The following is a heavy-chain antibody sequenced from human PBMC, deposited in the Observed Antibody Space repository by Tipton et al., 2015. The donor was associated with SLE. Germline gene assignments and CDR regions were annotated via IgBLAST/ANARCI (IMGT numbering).Heavy chain of an antibody. CDR3: ARLRAGYYYYYDMDV. CDR1: GASISSHH. CDR2: IFYTGST. D-gene: IGHD3-10*01. V-gene: IGHV4-59*11. J-gene: IGHJ6*02. Sequence: TLSLTCSVSGASISSHHWSWLRQPPGKGLEWIGHIFYTGSTIYNPSLKSRVTISIHTSETQFSLKLRSVTAADMAVYYCARLRAGYYYYYDMDVWGQGTTVTVSS.